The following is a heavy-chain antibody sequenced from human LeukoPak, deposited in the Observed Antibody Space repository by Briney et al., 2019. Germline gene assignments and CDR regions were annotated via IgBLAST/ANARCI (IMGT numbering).Heavy chain of an antibody. CDR3: AKDRSYYASDYGMDV. CDR2: ISYDGSNK. J-gene: IGHJ6*02. D-gene: IGHD2-2*01. Sequence: GGSLRLSCAASGFTFSSYGMHWVRQAPGKGLEWVAVISYDGSNKYYADSVKGRFTIPRDNSKNTLYLQMNSLRAEDTAVYYCAKDRSYYASDYGMDVWGQGTTVTVSS. V-gene: IGHV3-30*18. CDR1: GFTFSSYG.